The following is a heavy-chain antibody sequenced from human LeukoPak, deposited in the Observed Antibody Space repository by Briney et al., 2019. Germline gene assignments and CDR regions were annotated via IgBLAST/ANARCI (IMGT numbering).Heavy chain of an antibody. CDR3: ARSRLETASPLLWFGELLDY. V-gene: IGHV4-61*02. J-gene: IGHJ4*02. D-gene: IGHD3-10*01. Sequence: PSETLSLTCTVSGGSISSGSYYWSWIRQPAGKGLEWIGRIYTSGSTNYNPSLKSRVTISVDTSKNQFSLKLSSVTAADTAVYYCARSRLETASPLLWFGELLDYWGQGTLVTVSS. CDR2: IYTSGST. CDR1: GGSISSGSYY.